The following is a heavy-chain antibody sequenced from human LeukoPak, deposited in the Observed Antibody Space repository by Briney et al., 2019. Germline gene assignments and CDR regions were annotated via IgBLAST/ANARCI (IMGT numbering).Heavy chain of an antibody. CDR3: AKDKGRAGDY. Sequence: PGGSLRLSCAASGFTFSSYGMHWVRLAPGNGLEWVAVISYDGTIKYYADSVQGRFTISRDNSKNTLFLQMNSLRAEDTAVYYCAKDKGRAGDYWGQGTLVTVSS. CDR2: ISYDGTIK. V-gene: IGHV3-30*18. J-gene: IGHJ4*02. CDR1: GFTFSSYG. D-gene: IGHD3-10*01.